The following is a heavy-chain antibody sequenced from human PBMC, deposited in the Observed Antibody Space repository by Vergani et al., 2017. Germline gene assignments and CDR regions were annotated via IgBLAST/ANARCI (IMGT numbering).Heavy chain of an antibody. Sequence: QVQLQQWGAGLLKPSETLSLTCAVYGGSFSGYYWSWIRQPPGKGLEWIGEINHSGSTNYNPSLKSRVTISVDTSKNQFSLKLSSVTAADTAVYYCARVGSKVWNYYYMDVWDKVTAVTVSS. D-gene: IGHD3-16*01. V-gene: IGHV4-34*01. J-gene: IGHJ6*03. CDR2: INHSGST. CDR3: ARVGSKVWNYYYMDV. CDR1: GGSFSGYY.